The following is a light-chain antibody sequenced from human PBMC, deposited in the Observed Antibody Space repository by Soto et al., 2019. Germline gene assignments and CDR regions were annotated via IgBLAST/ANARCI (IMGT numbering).Light chain of an antibody. V-gene: IGLV2-14*01. CDR2: DVS. J-gene: IGLJ2*01. Sequence: QSALTQPASVSGSPGQSITIPCTGSSSDVCGYNYVSWYQQHTGKAPKVIISDVSNRPSGVSNRFSGSKSGNTASLTISGLQSEDEADYHCSSYTSRSTVVFGGGTKLTVL. CDR3: SSYTSRSTVV. CDR1: SSDVCGYNY.